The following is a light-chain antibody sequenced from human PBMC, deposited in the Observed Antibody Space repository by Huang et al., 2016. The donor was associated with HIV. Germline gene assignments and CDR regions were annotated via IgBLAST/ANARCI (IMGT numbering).Light chain of an antibody. CDR2: WSS. Sequence: DIVMAQSPGSLAVSLGERATLTCRSSQSVFSTSTNKDYLAWFQQKPGQPPKLLLFWSSTREVGVPDRFSGSGSGTHFTVTIGNLEADDAATYYCQQYYASPQTFGQGTRV. CDR1: QSVFSTSTNKDY. CDR3: QQYYASPQT. V-gene: IGKV4-1*01. J-gene: IGKJ1*01.